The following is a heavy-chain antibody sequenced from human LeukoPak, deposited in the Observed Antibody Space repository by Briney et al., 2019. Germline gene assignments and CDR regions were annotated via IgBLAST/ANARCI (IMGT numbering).Heavy chain of an antibody. V-gene: IGHV4-34*01. CDR2: IHHSGST. D-gene: IGHD7-27*01. J-gene: IGHJ4*02. Sequence: KPSETLSLTCAVYRGSFSGYYWSWIRQPPGKGLEWIGEIHHSGSTNYNPSLKSRVTISVDTSKNQLSLKLSSVTAADTAVYYCARRGTNWGRFDYWGQGTLVTVSS. CDR3: ARRGTNWGRFDY. CDR1: RGSFSGYY.